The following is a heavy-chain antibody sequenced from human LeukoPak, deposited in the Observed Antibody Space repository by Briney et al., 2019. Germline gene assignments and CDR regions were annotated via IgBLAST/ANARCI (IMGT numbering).Heavy chain of an antibody. CDR2: IYTSGST. J-gene: IGHJ4*02. D-gene: IGHD3-10*01. V-gene: IGHV4-4*07. CDR3: ARDRRSGLDH. CDR1: GDSIRSYY. Sequence: ASETLSLTCIVSGDSIRSYYWSWIRQAAGKGLEWIGRIYTSGSTNYNPSFKSRVTMSVDKSKNQFSLSLTSVTAADTAVYYCARDRRSGLDHWGQGTLVTVSS.